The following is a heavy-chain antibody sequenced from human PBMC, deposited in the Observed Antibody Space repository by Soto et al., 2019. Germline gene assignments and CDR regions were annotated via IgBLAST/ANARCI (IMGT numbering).Heavy chain of an antibody. CDR3: ARSLRATSPLTF. CDR1: GFTFTDYH. D-gene: IGHD7-27*01. V-gene: IGHV3-11*06. J-gene: IGHJ4*02. CDR2: ISETGSHT. Sequence: PGGSLTLSCEASGFTFTDYHMSWIRQAPGKGLEWVALISETGSHTAYAESVKGRFTISRDNARPSVFLQMNSLRSDDTAVYFCARSLRATSPLTFWGQGTPVTVSS.